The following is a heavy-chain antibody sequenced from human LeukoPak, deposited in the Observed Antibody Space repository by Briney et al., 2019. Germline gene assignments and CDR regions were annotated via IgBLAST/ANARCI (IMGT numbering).Heavy chain of an antibody. Sequence: ASVKVSCKASGGTFSSYAISWVRQAPGQGLEWMGGIIPIFGTANYAQKFQGRVTITADESTSTAYMEPSSLRSEDTAVYYCARDHWGSGMAHAAWGQGTLVTVSS. D-gene: IGHD7-27*01. CDR3: ARDHWGSGMAHAA. J-gene: IGHJ5*02. V-gene: IGHV1-69*13. CDR1: GGTFSSYA. CDR2: IIPIFGTA.